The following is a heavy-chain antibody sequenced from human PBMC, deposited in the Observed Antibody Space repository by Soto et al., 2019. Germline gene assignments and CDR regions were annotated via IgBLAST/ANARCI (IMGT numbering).Heavy chain of an antibody. CDR2: ISSSAVYI. CDR3: VRDGLDYYDTERLYFDK. J-gene: IGHJ4*02. CDR1: GFNFITYS. Sequence: EVQLVESGGGPVRPGGSLKLSCAASGFNFITYSLSWVRQAPGKGLEWVASISSSAVYIDYAASVKGRFTISRDNANNSLYLQMNSLRAEDTATYYCVRDGLDYYDTERLYFDKWGQGTLVTVSS. D-gene: IGHD3-22*01. V-gene: IGHV3-21*01.